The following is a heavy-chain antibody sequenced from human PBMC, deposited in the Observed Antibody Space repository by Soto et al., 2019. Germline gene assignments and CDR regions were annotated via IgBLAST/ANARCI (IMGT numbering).Heavy chain of an antibody. V-gene: IGHV3-23*01. CDR2: VSDNGGSRGGT. J-gene: IGHJ3*02. CDR3: ARAKAVVIAALDI. CDR1: GFMFNNSA. Sequence: LRLSCKASGFMFNNSAMTWVRQAPGQGLQWVASVSDNGGSRGGTYYADSVKGRFTISRDNSKNTLYLQLDSLTGADTAVYYCARAKAVVIAALDIWGQGTMVTVSS. D-gene: IGHD2-21*01.